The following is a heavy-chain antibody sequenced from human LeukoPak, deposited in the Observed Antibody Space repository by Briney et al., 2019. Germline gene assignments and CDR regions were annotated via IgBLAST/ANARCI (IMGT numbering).Heavy chain of an antibody. CDR2: IYTSGST. J-gene: IGHJ6*03. Sequence: PSETLSLTCTVSGGSISSYYWSWIRQPAGKGLEWIGRIYTSGSTNYNPSLKSRVTMSVDTSKNQFSLKLSSVTAADTAVYYCGRLGYTYGYSGEMYYYNYMDVWGKGTPVTVSS. V-gene: IGHV4-4*07. CDR1: GGSISSYY. CDR3: GRLGYTYGYSGEMYYYNYMDV. D-gene: IGHD5-18*01.